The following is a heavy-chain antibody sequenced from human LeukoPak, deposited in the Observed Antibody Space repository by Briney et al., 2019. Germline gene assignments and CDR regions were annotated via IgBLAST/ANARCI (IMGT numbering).Heavy chain of an antibody. D-gene: IGHD6-13*01. CDR3: ARDFMYSITCAGC. Sequence: GGSLRLSCAASGFIFSSYAMSWVRQVPGKGLMWVSRIKTDGSSTSYADSVKGRFTISRDNAKNTLYLQMNSLRVEDTAVYYCARDFMYSITCAGCWGQGTLVTVSS. CDR2: IKTDGSST. V-gene: IGHV3-74*01. CDR1: GFIFSSYA. J-gene: IGHJ4*02.